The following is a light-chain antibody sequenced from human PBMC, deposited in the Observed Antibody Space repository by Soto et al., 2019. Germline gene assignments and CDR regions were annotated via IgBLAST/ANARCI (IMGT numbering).Light chain of an antibody. CDR3: HQSYGPPYI. CDR1: QTISSY. J-gene: IGKJ3*01. V-gene: IGKV1-39*01. CDR2: AAS. Sequence: DIQMTQSPSSLSASGGDGVTITCRTNQTISSYLNWYQQKPGTAPKLLIYAASTLQSGVPSRFSGRRFATDLTLPISILQPEDVAPYFYHQSYGPPYIFGPAAPVDIK.